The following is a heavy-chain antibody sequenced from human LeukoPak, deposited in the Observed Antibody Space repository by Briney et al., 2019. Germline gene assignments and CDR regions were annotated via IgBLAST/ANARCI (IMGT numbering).Heavy chain of an antibody. Sequence: GGSLRLSCAASGFTFRVYAMTWVRQAPGKGLEWVSGISGSGSSTYSADSVKGRFTISRDNSNNTLYLQMNSLRAEDTALYYCAKAKITLIVVANPNSGALDIWGQGTMVTVSS. J-gene: IGHJ3*02. CDR2: ISGSGSST. V-gene: IGHV3-23*01. CDR1: GFTFRVYA. D-gene: IGHD3-22*01. CDR3: AKAKITLIVVANPNSGALDI.